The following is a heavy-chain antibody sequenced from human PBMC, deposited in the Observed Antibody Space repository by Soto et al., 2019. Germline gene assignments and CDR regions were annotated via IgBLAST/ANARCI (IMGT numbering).Heavy chain of an antibody. CDR3: ANFNYGYVNY. D-gene: IGHD5-18*01. Sequence: QVQLQESGPGLVKPSETLSLTCTVSGGSISSYDWCWIRQPPGKGLELIGYIYYSESTNYNPSLKSRVTISVDTSNNQVSLTLNSVTAADTAVDYCANFNYGYVNYWGQGTLVTVSS. CDR2: IYYSEST. J-gene: IGHJ4*02. CDR1: GGSISSYD. V-gene: IGHV4-59*01.